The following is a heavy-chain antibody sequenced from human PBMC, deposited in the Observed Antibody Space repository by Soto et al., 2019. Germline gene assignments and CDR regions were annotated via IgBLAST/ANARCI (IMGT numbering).Heavy chain of an antibody. CDR1: GYTFSDFA. V-gene: IGHV1-69*13. CDR2: IIPMFAAT. D-gene: IGHD2-15*01. J-gene: IGHJ4*02. Sequence: QVQLEQSGAEVKKPGASVKISCRTSGYTFSDFAFSWVRQAPGQGLEWMGGIIPMFAATKYAQRFQDRVTITADASTKTVYLALSSLTSDDSAVYYCARGGIVAVPAALSSYDDYTNYRFDSWGQGTLVSVSS. CDR3: ARGGIVAVPAALSSYDDYTNYRFDS.